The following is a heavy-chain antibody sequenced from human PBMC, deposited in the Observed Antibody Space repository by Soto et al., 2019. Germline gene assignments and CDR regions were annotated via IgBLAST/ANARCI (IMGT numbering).Heavy chain of an antibody. V-gene: IGHV1-3*01. D-gene: IGHD5-18*01. CDR3: ARDDGYSYGLYYYYGMDV. J-gene: IGHJ6*02. Sequence: ASVKVFCKASGYTFTSYAMHWVRQAPGQRLEWMGWINAGNGNTKYSQKFQGRVTITRDTSASTAYMELSSLRSEDTAVYYCARDDGYSYGLYYYYGMDVWGQGTTVTVSS. CDR1: GYTFTSYA. CDR2: INAGNGNT.